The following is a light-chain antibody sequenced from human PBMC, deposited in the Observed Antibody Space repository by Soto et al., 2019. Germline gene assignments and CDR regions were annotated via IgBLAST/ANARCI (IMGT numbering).Light chain of an antibody. CDR1: QSVSSY. Sequence: EIVLTQSPATLSLSPGERATLSCRASQSVSSYLAWYQQKPGQAPRLRVYGASSRATGIPDRFSGSGSGTDFTLTISRLEPEDFAVYYCQHYGSSPETFGQGTKVDI. V-gene: IGKV3-20*01. CDR2: GAS. CDR3: QHYGSSPET. J-gene: IGKJ1*01.